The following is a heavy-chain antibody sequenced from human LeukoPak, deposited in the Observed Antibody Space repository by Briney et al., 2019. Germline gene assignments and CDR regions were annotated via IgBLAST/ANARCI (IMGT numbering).Heavy chain of an antibody. CDR1: GGSISSSSYY. Sequence: SETLSLTCTVSGGSISSSSYYWGWIRQPPGKGLEWIGSIYYSGSTYYNPSLKSRVTISVDTSKNQFSLKLSSVTAADTAVYYCARQLESYYYGSGSYYRSYFDHWGQGTLVTVSS. CDR3: ARQLESYYYGSGSYYRSYFDH. D-gene: IGHD3-10*01. J-gene: IGHJ4*02. V-gene: IGHV4-39*07. CDR2: IYYSGST.